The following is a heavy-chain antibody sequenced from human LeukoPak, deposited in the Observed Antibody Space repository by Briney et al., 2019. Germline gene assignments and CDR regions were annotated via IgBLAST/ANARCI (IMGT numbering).Heavy chain of an antibody. V-gene: IGHV4-39*07. CDR2: IYYGGST. Sequence: SETLSLTCPVSGDSISSSSDFWGWIRQPPGKGLEWIGSIYYGGSTNYNPSLKSRVTISVDTSKNQFSLKLSSVTAADTAVYYCARVPYGRDGYNYLGHGFDYWGQGTLATVSS. CDR1: GDSISSSSDF. D-gene: IGHD5-24*01. CDR3: ARVPYGRDGYNYLGHGFDY. J-gene: IGHJ4*02.